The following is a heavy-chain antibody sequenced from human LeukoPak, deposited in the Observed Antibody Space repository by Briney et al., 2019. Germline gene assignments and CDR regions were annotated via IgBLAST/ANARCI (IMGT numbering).Heavy chain of an antibody. CDR3: ARRSEGGSVAFAF. D-gene: IGHD3-16*01. CDR1: GFTFRSYW. CDR2: IYSGDRT. V-gene: IGHV3-53*01. Sequence: GSLRLSCAASGFTFRSYWMHWVRQAPGKGLEWVSLIYSGDRTYYADSVKGRFTISRDNSKNMLYLEMNSLRAEDTAVYYCARRSEGGSVAFAFWGQGTMVAVSS. J-gene: IGHJ3*01.